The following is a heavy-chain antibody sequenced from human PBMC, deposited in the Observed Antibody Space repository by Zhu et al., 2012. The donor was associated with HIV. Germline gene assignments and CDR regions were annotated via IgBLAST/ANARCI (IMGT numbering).Heavy chain of an antibody. V-gene: IGHV3-11*04. CDR2: IDNRGGNT. CDR3: ARGGWLRYIAHDS. Sequence: QVRLVESGGGLVKPGGSLRLSCAVSGFDFSDSYMGWIRQPPGKGLEWLSYIDNRGGNTYYADSIQGRFIISRDNAKNSLFLQMKSLRVEDTAVYYCARGGWLRYIAHDSWGQGTLVTVS. D-gene: IGHD5-12*01. J-gene: IGHJ5*01. CDR1: GFDFSDSY.